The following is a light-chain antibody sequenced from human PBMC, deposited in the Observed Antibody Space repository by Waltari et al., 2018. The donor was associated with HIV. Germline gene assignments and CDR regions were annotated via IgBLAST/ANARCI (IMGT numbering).Light chain of an antibody. Sequence: EIVLTQSPGTLSLSPGERATLSCRASQTVSNRYLAWYQQKPGQEPRLLIYGSSTRATGIPDRCSGSGSGTDFTLTISRLEPEDFAVYYCRTGVTFGPGTKVDIK. J-gene: IGKJ3*01. CDR1: QTVSNRY. CDR3: RTGVT. V-gene: IGKV3-20*01. CDR2: GSS.